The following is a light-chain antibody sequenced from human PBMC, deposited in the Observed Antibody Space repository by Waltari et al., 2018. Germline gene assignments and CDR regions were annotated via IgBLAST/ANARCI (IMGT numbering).Light chain of an antibody. CDR2: DAS. Sequence: DIQLPQATSSLAASVGDRVNITCRASQDISSHLHWFRQKPGEAPYLLIYDASKLDIGVPWRFSGTESGTDFPLTINSLQPEDFAKYYCQQYDKVPITFGQGTRLDIK. CDR1: QDISSH. CDR3: QQYDKVPIT. V-gene: IGKV1-33*01. J-gene: IGKJ5*01.